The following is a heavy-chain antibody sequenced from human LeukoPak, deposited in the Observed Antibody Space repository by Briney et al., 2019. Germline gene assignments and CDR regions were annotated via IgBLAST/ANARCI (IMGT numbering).Heavy chain of an antibody. CDR1: GVTFSSYI. D-gene: IGHD2-2*01. V-gene: IGHV3-21*04. CDR3: ARDSAVEGYCSSTSCPIGGGLDY. Sequence: GGSLRLSCAASGVTFSSYIMNWVRQAPGKGLEGVSYISSSSSHICYADSMKGRFTISRDNAKKSMYLQMNRLRAEDTAVYYCARDSAVEGYCSSTSCPIGGGLDYWGQGTLVTVSS. CDR2: ISSSSSHI. J-gene: IGHJ4*02.